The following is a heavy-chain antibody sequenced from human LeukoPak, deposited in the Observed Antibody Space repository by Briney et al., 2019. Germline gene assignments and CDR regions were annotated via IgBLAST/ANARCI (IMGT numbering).Heavy chain of an antibody. CDR1: GGTFSSYT. CDR3: AATGGSGSYDFDY. V-gene: IGHV1-69*02. J-gene: IGHJ4*02. CDR2: IIPILGIA. D-gene: IGHD3-10*01. Sequence: EASVKVSCKASGGTFSSYTISWVRQAPGQGLEWMGRIIPILGIANYAQKFQGRVTITADKSTSTADMELSSLRSEDTAVYYCAATGGSGSYDFDYWGQGTLVTVSS.